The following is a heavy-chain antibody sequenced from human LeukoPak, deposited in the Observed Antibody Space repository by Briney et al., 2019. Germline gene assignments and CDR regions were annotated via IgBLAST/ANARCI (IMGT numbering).Heavy chain of an antibody. CDR2: IYSSGST. CDR3: ARALAYCAGNCVTDYFDY. CDR1: GGSINSATYY. Sequence: SETLSLTCTVSGGSINSATYYWGWIRQPPGKGLEWIGTIYSSGSTSYTPSLESRVTMSVDTSKNRFFLKLTSVTAADTAVYYCARALAYCAGNCVTDYFDYWGQGALVTVSS. D-gene: IGHD2-21*01. V-gene: IGHV4-39*01. J-gene: IGHJ4*02.